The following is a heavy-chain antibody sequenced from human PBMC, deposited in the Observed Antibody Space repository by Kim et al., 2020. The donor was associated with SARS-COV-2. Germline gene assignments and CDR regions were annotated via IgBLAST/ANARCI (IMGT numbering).Heavy chain of an antibody. D-gene: IGHD4-17*01. Sequence: DDAHSMKSRFTTSRKNTKNARYLQMSSLRAEGTAVYYCARDTAQTPFDYWGQRTLVTVSS. CDR3: ARDTAQTPFDY. V-gene: IGHV3-21*01. J-gene: IGHJ4*02.